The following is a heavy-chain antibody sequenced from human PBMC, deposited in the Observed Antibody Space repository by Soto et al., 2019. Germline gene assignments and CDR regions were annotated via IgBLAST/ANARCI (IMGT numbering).Heavy chain of an antibody. J-gene: IGHJ6*02. Sequence: QGQLVQSGPEVKKPGASVKVSCKTSGYTFSRYGISWVRQAPGQGLEWMGWISGYNGDTNYAQKVQGRVTMTIDTTTYTAYMELRSLTYDDTAIYYCAKNGQPPYYYYGMDVWGQGTTVTVSS. D-gene: IGHD2-8*01. V-gene: IGHV1-18*01. CDR2: ISGYNGDT. CDR3: AKNGQPPYYYYGMDV. CDR1: GYTFSRYG.